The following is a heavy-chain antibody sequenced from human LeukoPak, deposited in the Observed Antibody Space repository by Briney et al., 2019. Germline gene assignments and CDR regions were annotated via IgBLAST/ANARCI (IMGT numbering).Heavy chain of an antibody. Sequence: GGSLRLSCAASGFTFSSYGMHWVRQAPGKGLEWVAVISYDGSNKYYADSVKGRFTISRDNSKNTLYLQMNSLRAEDTAVYYCARTRIVVVTAILRSLHYGMDVWGQGTTVTVSS. CDR3: ARTRIVVVTAILRSLHYGMDV. V-gene: IGHV3-30*03. CDR2: ISYDGSNK. CDR1: GFTFSSYG. D-gene: IGHD2-21*02. J-gene: IGHJ6*02.